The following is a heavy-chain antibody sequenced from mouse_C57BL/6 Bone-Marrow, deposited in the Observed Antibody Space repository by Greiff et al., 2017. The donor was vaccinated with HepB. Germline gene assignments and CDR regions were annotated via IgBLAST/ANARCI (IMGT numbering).Heavy chain of an antibody. V-gene: IGHV5-6*01. J-gene: IGHJ4*01. D-gene: IGHD2-5*01. Sequence: EVQLVESGGDLVKPGGSLKLSCAASGFTFSSYGMSWVRQTPDKRLEWVATISSGGSYTYYPDSVKGRFTISRDNAKNTLYLQMSSLKSEDTAMYYCARQGVTANYYAMDYWGQGISVTVSS. CDR1: GFTFSSYG. CDR3: ARQGVTANYYAMDY. CDR2: ISSGGSYT.